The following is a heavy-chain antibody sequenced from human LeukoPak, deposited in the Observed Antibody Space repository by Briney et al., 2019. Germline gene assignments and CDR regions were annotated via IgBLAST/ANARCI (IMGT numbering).Heavy chain of an antibody. CDR1: GFTFSSYA. J-gene: IGHJ5*02. V-gene: IGHV3-30-3*01. D-gene: IGHD1-26*01. Sequence: PGGSLRLSCAASGFTFSSYAMHWVRQAPGKGLEWVAVISYDGSNKYYADSVKGRFTISRDNSKNTLYLQMNSLRAEDTAVYYCARALSPVGNWFDPWGQGTLVTVSS. CDR3: ARALSPVGNWFDP. CDR2: ISYDGSNK.